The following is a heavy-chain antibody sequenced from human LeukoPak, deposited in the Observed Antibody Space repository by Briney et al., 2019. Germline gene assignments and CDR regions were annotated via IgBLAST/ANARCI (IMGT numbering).Heavy chain of an antibody. CDR3: AKDRGQLWGKMATISWVFDY. V-gene: IGHV4-34*01. D-gene: IGHD5-18*01. CDR2: INHSGST. CDR1: GGSFSGYY. J-gene: IGHJ4*02. Sequence: PSETLSLTCAVYGGSFSGYYWSWIRQPPGKGLEWIGEINHSGSTNYNPSLKSRVTISVDTSKNQFSLKLSSVTAADTAVYYCAKDRGQLWGKMATISWVFDYRGQGTLVTVSS.